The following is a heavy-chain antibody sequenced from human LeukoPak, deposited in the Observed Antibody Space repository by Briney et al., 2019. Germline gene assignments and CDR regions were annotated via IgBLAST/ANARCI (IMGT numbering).Heavy chain of an antibody. CDR3: ARDSTRTSWYFDL. Sequence: SETLSLTCTVSGGSISSYYWSWIRQPPGKGLEWIGYIYYSGSTNYNPSLKSRVTISVDTSKNQFSQKLSSVTAADTAVYYCARDSTRTSWYFDLWGRGTLVTVSS. CDR2: IYYSGST. D-gene: IGHD1-14*01. J-gene: IGHJ2*01. V-gene: IGHV4-59*01. CDR1: GGSISSYY.